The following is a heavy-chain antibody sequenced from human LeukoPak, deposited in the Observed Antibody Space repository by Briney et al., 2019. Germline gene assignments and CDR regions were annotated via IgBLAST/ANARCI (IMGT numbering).Heavy chain of an antibody. D-gene: IGHD2-2*01. J-gene: IGHJ4*02. CDR2: ISYDGSNK. Sequence: GGSLRLSCAASGFTFSSYGMHWVRQAPGKGLEWVAVISYDGSNKYYADSVRGRFTISRDNSKNTLYLQMNSLRAEDTAVYYCARDSDYFTYAPRGYFDYWGQGTLVTVSS. V-gene: IGHV3-30*03. CDR1: GFTFSSYG. CDR3: ARDSDYFTYAPRGYFDY.